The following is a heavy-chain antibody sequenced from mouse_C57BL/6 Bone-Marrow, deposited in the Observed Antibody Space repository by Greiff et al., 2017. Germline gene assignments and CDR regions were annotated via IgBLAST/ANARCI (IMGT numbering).Heavy chain of an antibody. CDR3: ARHTKRSSPYYYAMDY. Sequence: VKLMESGPGLVAPSQSLSITCTVSGFSLTSYGVHWVRQPPGKGLEWLVVIWSDGSTTYNSALKSRLSISKDNSKSQVFLKMNSLQTDDTAMYYCARHTKRSSPYYYAMDYWGQGTSVTVSS. V-gene: IGHV2-6-1*01. D-gene: IGHD1-1*01. CDR2: IWSDGST. CDR1: GFSLTSYG. J-gene: IGHJ4*01.